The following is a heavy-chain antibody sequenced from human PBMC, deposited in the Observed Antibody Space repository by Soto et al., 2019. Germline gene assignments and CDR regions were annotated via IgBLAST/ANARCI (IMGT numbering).Heavy chain of an antibody. CDR3: AISRYCSSTSCFYYFDY. CDR2: IIPIFGTA. D-gene: IGHD2-2*01. Sequence: SVKVSCKASGGTFSSYAISWVRQAPGQGLEWMGGIIPIFGTANYAQKFQGRVTITADKSTSTAYMELSSLRSEDTAVYYCAISRYCSSTSCFYYFDYWGQGTLVTVSP. CDR1: GGTFSSYA. J-gene: IGHJ4*02. V-gene: IGHV1-69*06.